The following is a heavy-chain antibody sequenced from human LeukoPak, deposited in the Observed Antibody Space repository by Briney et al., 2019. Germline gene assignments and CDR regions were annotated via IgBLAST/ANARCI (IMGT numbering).Heavy chain of an antibody. CDR2: IGTAGDT. D-gene: IGHD2-15*01. Sequence: GGSLRLSCSASGFTFSSYDMHWVRQATGKGLDWVSAIGTAGDTYYPGSVKGRFTISRENAKNSLYLQMNSLRAGDTAVYYCARADPGYCSGGSCYFDYWGQGTLVTVSS. CDR3: ARADPGYCSGGSCYFDY. J-gene: IGHJ4*02. V-gene: IGHV3-13*01. CDR1: GFTFSSYD.